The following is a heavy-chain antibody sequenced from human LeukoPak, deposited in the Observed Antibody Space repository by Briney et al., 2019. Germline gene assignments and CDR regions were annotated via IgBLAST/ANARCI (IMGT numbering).Heavy chain of an antibody. J-gene: IGHJ4*02. V-gene: IGHV3-23*01. CDR3: GKTTVGYSSGQKPAWPVDY. CDR2: IFGSGGSP. CDR1: GFTFGSHA. D-gene: IGHD5-18*01. Sequence: GGSLRLSCEASGFTFGSHAMYWVRQAPGKGLEWVAGIFGSGGSPHYADPVKGRFTISRDNSRNTVYLQINSLRAEDTAVYYCGKTTVGYSSGQKPAWPVDYWGQGTMVAVSS.